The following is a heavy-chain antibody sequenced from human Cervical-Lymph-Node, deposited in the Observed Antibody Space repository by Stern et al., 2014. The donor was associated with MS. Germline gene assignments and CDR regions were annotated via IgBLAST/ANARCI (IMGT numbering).Heavy chain of an antibody. CDR1: GFTVYTNF. CDR2: VNNGGNT. J-gene: IGHJ6*02. V-gene: IGHV3-53*01. Sequence: EVHLVESGGGLIQPGGSLRISCAASGFTVYTNFMSWVRQAPGKGLEWVSLVNNGGNTDYADSVKGRFTISRDNSKNTLYLHMSSLRAEDTAVYYCARDRGDGMDVWGQGTTVTVSS. CDR3: ARDRGDGMDV. D-gene: IGHD3-10*01.